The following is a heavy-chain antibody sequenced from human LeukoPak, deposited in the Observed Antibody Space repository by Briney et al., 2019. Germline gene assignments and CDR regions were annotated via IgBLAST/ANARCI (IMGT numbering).Heavy chain of an antibody. D-gene: IGHD3-22*01. CDR2: TDYRGST. J-gene: IGHJ4*02. V-gene: IGHV4-39*01. CDR1: GGAISSNNYF. Sequence: SETLSLTCTVSGGAISSNNYFWSWIRQPPGTGLEWIGSTDYRGSTFYTPSLKSRVTISVDTSKNQFSLKLTSVTAADTAVYYCTRHPKNYYTNSGYYDFWGQGTQVTVSS. CDR3: TRHPKNYYTNSGYYDF.